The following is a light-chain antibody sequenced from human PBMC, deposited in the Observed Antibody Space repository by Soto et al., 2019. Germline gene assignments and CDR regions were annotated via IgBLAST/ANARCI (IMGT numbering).Light chain of an antibody. CDR1: QSIDTY. Sequence: DIPMAQSPSSLSASVGDRVTITCRASQSIDTYLHWYQQKPGKAPKLLIYAASSLQSGVPSRFSGSGSGTDFTLTISSLQPEDFASYFCQQTHSVPQTFGGGTKVEIK. V-gene: IGKV1-39*01. CDR3: QQTHSVPQT. J-gene: IGKJ4*01. CDR2: AAS.